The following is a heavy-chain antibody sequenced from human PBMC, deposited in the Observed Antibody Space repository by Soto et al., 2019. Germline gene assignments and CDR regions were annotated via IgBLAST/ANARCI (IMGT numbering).Heavy chain of an antibody. D-gene: IGHD2-15*01. CDR3: VRRRLVVAAAAREDY. J-gene: IGHJ4*02. V-gene: IGHV3-74*01. CDR1: GFTFSSYW. Sequence: EVQLVESGGGLVQPGGSLRLSCAASGFTFSSYWMHWVRQAPGKGLVWVSRINSDGSSTSYADSVKGRFTNSRDNGKNTLYLQMNSLRAEDTAVYYCVRRRLVVAAAAREDYWGQGTLVTVSS. CDR2: INSDGSST.